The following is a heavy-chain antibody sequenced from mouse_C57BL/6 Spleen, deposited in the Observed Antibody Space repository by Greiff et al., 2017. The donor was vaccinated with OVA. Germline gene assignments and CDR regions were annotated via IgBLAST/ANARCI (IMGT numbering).Heavy chain of an antibody. CDR2: ISSGSSTI. D-gene: IGHD2-4*01. CDR3: ARKDPFYDYDEGYAMDY. CDR1: GFTFSDYG. J-gene: IGHJ4*01. V-gene: IGHV5-17*01. Sequence: EVQLQQSGGGLVKPGGSLKLSCAASGFTFSDYGMHWVRQAPEKGLEWVAYISSGSSTIYYADTVKGRFTISRDNAKNTLFLQMTSLRSEDTAMYYCARKDPFYDYDEGYAMDYWGQGTSVTVSS.